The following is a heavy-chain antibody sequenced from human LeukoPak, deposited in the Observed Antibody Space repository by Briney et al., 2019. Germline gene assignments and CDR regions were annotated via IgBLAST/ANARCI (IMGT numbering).Heavy chain of an antibody. CDR1: GSTFSSYS. V-gene: IGHV3-21*01. D-gene: IGHD6-6*01. Sequence: PGGSLRLSCAASGSTFSSYSMNWVRQAPGKGLEWVSSISSSSSYIYYADSVKGRFTISRDNAKNSLYLQMNSLRAEDTAVYYCARDNARQLVLFDPWGQGTLVTVSS. J-gene: IGHJ5*02. CDR3: ARDNARQLVLFDP. CDR2: ISSSSSYI.